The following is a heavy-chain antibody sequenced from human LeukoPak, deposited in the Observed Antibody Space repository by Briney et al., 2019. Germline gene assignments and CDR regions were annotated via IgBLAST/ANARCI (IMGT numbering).Heavy chain of an antibody. CDR3: ARVGFHAFDI. V-gene: IGHV4-30-2*01. D-gene: IGHD3-10*01. J-gene: IGHJ3*02. Sequence: SETLSLTCTVSGGSISSGGYYWSWIRQPPGKGLEWIGYIYHSGSTYYNPSPKSRVTISVDRSKNQFSLKLSSVTAADTAVYYCARVGFHAFDIWGQGTMVTVSS. CDR1: GGSISSGGYY. CDR2: IYHSGST.